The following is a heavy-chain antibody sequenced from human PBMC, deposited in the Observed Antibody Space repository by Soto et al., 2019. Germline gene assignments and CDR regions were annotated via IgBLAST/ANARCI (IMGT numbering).Heavy chain of an antibody. D-gene: IGHD2-21*02. Sequence: QVQLVQSGAEEKKPGASVKVSCKASGYTFTSYAMHWVRQAPGQRLEWMGWINAGNGNTKYSQKFQGRVTITRDTSASTAYMKLSSLRSEHTAVSYCARSIVVVTALDYWGQGTLVTVSA. V-gene: IGHV1-3*05. CDR1: GYTFTSYA. CDR3: ARSIVVVTALDY. J-gene: IGHJ4*02. CDR2: INAGNGNT.